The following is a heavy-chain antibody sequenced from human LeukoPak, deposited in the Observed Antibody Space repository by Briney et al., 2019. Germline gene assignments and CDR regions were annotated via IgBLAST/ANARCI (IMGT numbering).Heavy chain of an antibody. CDR3: ARDALRGYYDILTGYYC. CDR1: GYTFTGYY. J-gene: IGHJ4*02. Sequence: ASVKVSCKASGYTFTGYYMHWVRQAPGQGLEWIGRINPNSGGTNYAQKFQGRVTMTRDTSISTAYMELSRLRSDDTAVYYCARDALRGYYDILTGYYCWGQGTLVTVSS. CDR2: INPNSGGT. D-gene: IGHD3-9*01. V-gene: IGHV1-2*06.